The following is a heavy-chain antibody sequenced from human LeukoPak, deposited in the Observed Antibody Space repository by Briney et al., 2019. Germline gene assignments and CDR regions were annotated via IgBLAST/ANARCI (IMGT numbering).Heavy chain of an antibody. CDR2: ISSSSSYI. CDR3: ARDKGYCSSTSCYTWSRYYGMDV. J-gene: IGHJ6*02. V-gene: IGHV3-21*01. Sequence: GGSLRLSCAASGFTFSSYSMNWVRQAPGKGLEWVSSISSSSSYIYYADSVKGRFTISRDNAKNSLYLQVNSLRAEDTAVYYCARDKGYCSSTSCYTWSRYYGMDVWGQGTTVTVSS. D-gene: IGHD2-2*02. CDR1: GFTFSSYS.